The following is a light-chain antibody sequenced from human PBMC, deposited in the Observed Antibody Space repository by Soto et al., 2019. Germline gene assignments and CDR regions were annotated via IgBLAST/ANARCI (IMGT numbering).Light chain of an antibody. CDR2: GAS. J-gene: IGKJ2*01. Sequence: EIVLTHSPGTLSLSPGERATLSCRASQSVTNNYLAWYQQKPGQAPRLVIYGASTRATGIPDRFSASGSGTDFTLTISSLQSEDFAVYYCQQYNNWPYTFGQGTKLEIK. CDR1: QSVTNN. CDR3: QQYNNWPYT. V-gene: IGKV3D-15*01.